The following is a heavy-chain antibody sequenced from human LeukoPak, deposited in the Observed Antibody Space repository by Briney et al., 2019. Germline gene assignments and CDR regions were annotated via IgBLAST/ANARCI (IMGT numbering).Heavy chain of an antibody. V-gene: IGHV4-4*07. D-gene: IGHD2-2*01. CDR2: IYSSGST. CDR1: GGSTNSYY. Sequence: SETLSLTCRVSGGSTNSYYWSWIRQSGGKGLEWIGRIYSSGSTVYNPSLNSRLTMSIDTSKNQFSLTLKSVNAADTAVYYCARVKASSTSWTFDQWGQGALVTVSS. J-gene: IGHJ4*02. CDR3: ARVKASSTSWTFDQ.